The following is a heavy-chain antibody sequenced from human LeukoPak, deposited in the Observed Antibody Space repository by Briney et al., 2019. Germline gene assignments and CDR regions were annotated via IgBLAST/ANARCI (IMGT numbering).Heavy chain of an antibody. V-gene: IGHV4-30-4*01. Sequence: SQTLSLTCTVSGGSISSGDDYWSRIRQPPGKGLEWIGYIYYSGSTYYNPSPKSRVTISVDTSKNQFSLKLSSVTAADTAVYYCSSSYDSPFDYWGQGTPVTVSS. CDR2: IYYSGST. D-gene: IGHD5-18*01. CDR1: GGSISSGDDY. CDR3: SSSYDSPFDY. J-gene: IGHJ4*02.